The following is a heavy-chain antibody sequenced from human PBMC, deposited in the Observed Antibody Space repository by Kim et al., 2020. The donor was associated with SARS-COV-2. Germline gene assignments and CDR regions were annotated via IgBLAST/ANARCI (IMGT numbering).Heavy chain of an antibody. V-gene: IGHV4-39*01. CDR3: AGINWNDGKDY. Sequence: YYTPSLKSRVAISVDTSKNQFSLKLSSVTAADTAVYYCAGINWNDGKDYWGQGTLVTVSS. D-gene: IGHD1-20*01. J-gene: IGHJ4*02.